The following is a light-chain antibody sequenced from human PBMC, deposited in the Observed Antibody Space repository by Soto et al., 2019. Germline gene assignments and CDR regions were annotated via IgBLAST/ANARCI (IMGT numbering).Light chain of an antibody. Sequence: DIQMTQSPSSLSASVGDRVTIACLASQGIRNELGWYQQKPGKAPKRLIYAASSLQSGVPSRFSGSGYGTEFTLTISSLQPEDFATYYCLQHNSYPHTFGGGTKVDIK. V-gene: IGKV1-17*01. CDR1: QGIRNE. CDR2: AAS. CDR3: LQHNSYPHT. J-gene: IGKJ4*01.